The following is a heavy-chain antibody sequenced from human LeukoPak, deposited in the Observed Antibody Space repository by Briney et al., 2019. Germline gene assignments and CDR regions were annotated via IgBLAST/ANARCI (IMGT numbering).Heavy chain of an antibody. D-gene: IGHD3-16*01. J-gene: IGHJ5*02. Sequence: TLSLACTVSGGSISSYYWSWIRQPPGKALEWLALIYWDDDKRYSPSLKSRLTITKDTSKNQVVLTMTNMDPVDTATYYSAHTTWGQLDPWGQGTLVTVSS. CDR2: IYWDDDK. CDR3: AHTTWGQLDP. CDR1: GGSISSYYW. V-gene: IGHV2-5*08.